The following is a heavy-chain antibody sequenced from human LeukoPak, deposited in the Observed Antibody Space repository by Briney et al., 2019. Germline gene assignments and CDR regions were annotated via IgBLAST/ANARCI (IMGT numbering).Heavy chain of an antibody. CDR2: ISYDGSNK. Sequence: GRSLRLSCAASGFTFSSYAMHWVRQAPGKGLEWVAVISYDGSNKYYADSVKGRFTISRDNSKSTLYLQMNSLRAEDTAVYYCARAIVVVVAADYWGQGTLVTVSS. J-gene: IGHJ4*02. D-gene: IGHD2-15*01. V-gene: IGHV3-30-3*01. CDR3: ARAIVVVVAADY. CDR1: GFTFSSYA.